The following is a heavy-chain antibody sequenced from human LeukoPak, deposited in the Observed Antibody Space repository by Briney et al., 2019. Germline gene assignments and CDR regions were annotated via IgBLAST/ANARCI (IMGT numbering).Heavy chain of an antibody. D-gene: IGHD1-1*01. CDR2: INTNTGNP. V-gene: IGHV7-4-1*02. CDR1: GYTFTSYA. CDR3: AREGVGERIYNWFDP. Sequence: GASVKVSCEASGYTFTSYAMNWVRQAPGQGLEWMGWINTNTGNPTYAQGFTGRFVFSLDTSVSTAYLQTSSLKAEDTAVYYCAREGVGERIYNWFDPWGQGTLVTVSS. J-gene: IGHJ5*02.